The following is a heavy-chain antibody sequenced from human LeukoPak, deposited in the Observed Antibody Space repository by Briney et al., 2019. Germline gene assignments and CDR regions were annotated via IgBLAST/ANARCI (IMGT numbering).Heavy chain of an antibody. CDR3: ATDPLRYFDWLFF. CDR2: IIPIFGTA. V-gene: IGHV1-69*06. Sequence: SVKVSCKASGGTFSSYAISWVRQAPGQGLEWMGGIIPIFGTANYAQKFQGRVTMTEDTSTDTAYMELSSLRSEDTAVYYCATDPLRYFDWLFFWGQGTLVTVSS. J-gene: IGHJ4*02. CDR1: GGTFSSYA. D-gene: IGHD3-9*01.